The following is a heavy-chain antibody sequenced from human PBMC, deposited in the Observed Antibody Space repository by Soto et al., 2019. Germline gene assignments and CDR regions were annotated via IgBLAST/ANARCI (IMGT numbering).Heavy chain of an antibody. J-gene: IGHJ6*02. Sequence: GXLRXSCAASGFNFNXXXINWVRQAXXXXLEWLSSISSGYIFSTDSVRGRFTISRXXXXNPVYLQINSLRAEDTAVYFCARDCSGGSCYPGMDVWGQGTTVTVSS. CDR3: ARDCSGGSCYPGMDV. CDR1: GFNFNXXX. V-gene: IGHV3-21*01. CDR2: ISSGYI. D-gene: IGHD2-15*01.